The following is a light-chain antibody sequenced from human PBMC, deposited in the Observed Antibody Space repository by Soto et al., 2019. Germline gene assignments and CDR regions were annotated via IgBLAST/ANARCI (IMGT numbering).Light chain of an antibody. Sequence: QSVLTQPPSVSGAPGQRVTISCTGSRSNIGATSDVHWYQQLPGTAPKLLIYGNSNRPSGVPDRFSGSKSGTSASLAITGLQAEDEADYYCQSYDSSLSGWVFGGGTKLTVL. CDR3: QSYDSSLSGWV. V-gene: IGLV1-40*01. CDR1: RSNIGATSD. CDR2: GNS. J-gene: IGLJ3*02.